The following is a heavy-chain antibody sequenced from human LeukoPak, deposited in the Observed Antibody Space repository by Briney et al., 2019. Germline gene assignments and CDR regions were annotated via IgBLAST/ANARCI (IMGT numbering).Heavy chain of an antibody. CDR3: ARSHYYDSSGYYYFDY. Sequence: GESLKISCKGSEYSFTSYWIGWVRQMPGKGLEWMGIIYPGDSDTRYSPSFQGQVTISADKSISTAYLQWSSLKASDTAMYYCARSHYYDSSGYYYFDYWGQGTLVTVSS. CDR1: EYSFTSYW. CDR2: IYPGDSDT. D-gene: IGHD3-22*01. V-gene: IGHV5-51*01. J-gene: IGHJ4*02.